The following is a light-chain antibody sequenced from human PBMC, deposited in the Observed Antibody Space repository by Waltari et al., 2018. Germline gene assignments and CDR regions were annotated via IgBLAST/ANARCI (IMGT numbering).Light chain of an antibody. CDR2: ADF. CDR3: CSYAGSYTWV. CDR1: SSDIGSYNL. V-gene: IGLV2-23*01. Sequence: QSALTQPASVSGSPGQSITISCTGASSDIGSYNLVPWYQQHPGKAPKLMVYADFYRPSGVSNRFSASKSGNAASLTVCGLQAEDEADYYCCSYAGSYTWVFGGGTKLTVL. J-gene: IGLJ3*02.